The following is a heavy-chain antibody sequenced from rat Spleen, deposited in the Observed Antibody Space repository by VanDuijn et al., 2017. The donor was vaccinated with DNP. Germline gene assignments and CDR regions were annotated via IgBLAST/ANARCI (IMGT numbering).Heavy chain of an antibody. J-gene: IGHJ2*01. Sequence: QVQLKESGPGLVQPSQTLSLACTVSGFALSGYHVHWVRQPSGKGLEWMGIIGTGGTTEYNPILKSRLSISRDTSKSQVFLRMNSLQSEDTATYYCARDWDGYNIDYWGQGVMVTVSS. CDR1: GFALSGYH. V-gene: IGHV2-30*01. CDR3: ARDWDGYNIDY. CDR2: IGTGGTT. D-gene: IGHD4-1*01.